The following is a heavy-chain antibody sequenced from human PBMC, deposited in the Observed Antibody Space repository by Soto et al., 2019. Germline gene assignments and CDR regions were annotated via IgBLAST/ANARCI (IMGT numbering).Heavy chain of an antibody. J-gene: IGHJ4*02. CDR1: GFSFGRSW. D-gene: IGHD3-10*01. V-gene: IGHV3-7*01. Sequence: EVQLVETGGDLVQPGASRRLSCAASGFSFGRSWMGWVRQAPVKGLEWVAIVNEDGSVKLDMDSVEGRFTISRDNAKNSLYLQMNTLRVYDTSIYYCVRDPAFGAVDYWGQGTLVTVSS. CDR3: VRDPAFGAVDY. CDR2: VNEDGSVK.